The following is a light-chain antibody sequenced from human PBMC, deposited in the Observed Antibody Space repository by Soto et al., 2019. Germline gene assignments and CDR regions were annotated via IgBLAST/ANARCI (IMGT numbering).Light chain of an antibody. V-gene: IGKV4-1*01. J-gene: IGKJ5*01. CDR1: QSVLYTLNKRNY. CDR2: WAY. CDR3: QQYYTTPTIT. Sequence: DIVMTQSPDSLAMSLGERATINCKSSQSVLYTLNKRNYLSWYQQKPGQPPKLLIYWAYTRDSGVPDRFSGSGSGTELTLTISSLQAEDAVVYYCQQYYTTPTITFGQGTRLEIK.